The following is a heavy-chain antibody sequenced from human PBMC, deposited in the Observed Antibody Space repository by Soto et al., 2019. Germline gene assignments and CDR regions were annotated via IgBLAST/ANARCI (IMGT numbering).Heavy chain of an antibody. V-gene: IGHV3-23*01. J-gene: IGHJ5*02. D-gene: IGHD3-10*01. Sequence: VQVLESGGGLIQPGGSLRLSCAFSGLTFSRYAASWVRQAPGKGLEWVSGIAASVHNTYYADSVEGRFTISRDNSNNTLFLQMNNLRAEDTAVYYCAKAVGEYLYFFNTWGQGILVTVSS. CDR2: IAASVHNT. CDR3: AKAVGEYLYFFNT. CDR1: GLTFSRYA.